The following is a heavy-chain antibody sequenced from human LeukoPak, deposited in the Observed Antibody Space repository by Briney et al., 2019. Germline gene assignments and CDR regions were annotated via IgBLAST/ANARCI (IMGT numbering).Heavy chain of an antibody. V-gene: IGHV1-69*06. CDR1: GGTFSSYA. CDR3: ARNLRRTVRGADLYYYYMDV. J-gene: IGHJ6*03. D-gene: IGHD3-10*01. Sequence: GASVKVSRKASGGTFSSYAISWVRQAPGQGLEWMGGIIPIFGTANYAQKFQGRVTITADKSTSTAYMELSSLRSEDTAVYYCARNLRRTVRGADLYYYYMDVWGKGTTVTVSS. CDR2: IIPIFGTA.